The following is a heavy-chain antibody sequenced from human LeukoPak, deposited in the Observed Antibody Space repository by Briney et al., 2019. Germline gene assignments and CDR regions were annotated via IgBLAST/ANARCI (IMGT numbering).Heavy chain of an antibody. CDR3: ASFSAVAGPYYFDY. Sequence: GGSLRLSCAASGFTFSSYGMHWVRQAPGKGLEWVAVISYDGSNKYYADSVKGRFTISRDNAKNSLYLQMNSLRAEDTALYYCASFSAVAGPYYFDYWGQGTLVTVSS. V-gene: IGHV3-30*03. CDR2: ISYDGSNK. J-gene: IGHJ4*02. CDR1: GFTFSSYG. D-gene: IGHD6-19*01.